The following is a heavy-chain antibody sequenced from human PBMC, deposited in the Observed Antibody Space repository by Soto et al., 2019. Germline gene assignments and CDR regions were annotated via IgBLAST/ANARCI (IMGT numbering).Heavy chain of an antibody. CDR2: IDPSDSYT. D-gene: IGHD4-17*01. Sequence: ESLKISCKGSGYSFTNYWINWVRQMPGKGLEWTGRIDPSDSYTNYSPSFQGHVTISADKSISTAYLQWSSLKASDTAMYYCVRSHYDFGDYRGGQGTLVTISS. J-gene: IGHJ4*02. V-gene: IGHV5-10-1*01. CDR3: VRSHYDFGDYR. CDR1: GYSFTNYW.